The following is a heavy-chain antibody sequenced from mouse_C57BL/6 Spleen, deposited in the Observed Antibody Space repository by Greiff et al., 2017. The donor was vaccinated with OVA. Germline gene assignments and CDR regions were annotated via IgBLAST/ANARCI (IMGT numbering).Heavy chain of an antibody. CDR1: GFTFSDYG. Sequence: EVMLVESGGGLVKPGGSLKLSCAASGFTFSDYGMHWVRQAPEKGLEWVAYICSGSSTIYYADTVKGRFTLSRDTATNTLFLQMPSLRSEDTAVYYCARVYYSNGGSWFAYWGQGTLVTVSA. CDR3: ARVYYSNGGSWFAY. D-gene: IGHD2-5*01. J-gene: IGHJ3*01. V-gene: IGHV5-17*01. CDR2: ICSGSSTI.